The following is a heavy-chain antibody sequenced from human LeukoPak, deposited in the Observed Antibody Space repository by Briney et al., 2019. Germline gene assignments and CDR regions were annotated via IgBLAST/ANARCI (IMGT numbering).Heavy chain of an antibody. V-gene: IGHV3-23*01. CDR2: VRGSDAGT. D-gene: IGHD1-26*01. CDR1: GCTFSSYA. CDR3: AKNRGGSYYSGSDY. J-gene: IGHJ4*02. Sequence: PGGSLRLSCVASGCTFSSYAMNWVRQAPGKGLEWVSAVRGSDAGTSYADSVKGRFTISRDNSKNTLYLQMNSLRAEDTAVYYCAKNRGGSYYSGSDYWGQGTLVTVSS.